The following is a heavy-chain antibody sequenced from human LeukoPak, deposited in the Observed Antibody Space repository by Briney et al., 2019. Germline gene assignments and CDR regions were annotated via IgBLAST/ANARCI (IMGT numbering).Heavy chain of an antibody. J-gene: IGHJ5*02. CDR1: GGTFSSYA. V-gene: IGHV1-69*13. D-gene: IGHD3-10*01. CDR2: IIPIYGTA. CDR3: ARDQLLLLWFGELFDPARNWFDP. Sequence: SVKVSCKASGGTFSSYAISWVREAPGQGLKWMGGIIPIYGTANYAQKFQGRVTITADESTSTAYMELSSLRSEDTAVYYCARDQLLLLWFGELFDPARNWFDPWGQGTLVTVSS.